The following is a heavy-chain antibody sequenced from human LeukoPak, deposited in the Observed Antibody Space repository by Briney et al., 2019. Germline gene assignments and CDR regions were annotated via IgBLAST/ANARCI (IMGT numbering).Heavy chain of an antibody. CDR1: GFTFSSYA. CDR3: AGDRWGFFNY. Sequence: GGSLRLSCAASGFTFSSYAMSWVRQAPGKGLEWVSAISGSVGSTYYADSVKGRFTISRDNAKSSLYLQMNSLRADDTAVYYCAGDRWGFFNYWGQGTLVTVSS. V-gene: IGHV3-23*01. D-gene: IGHD3-3*01. CDR2: ISGSVGST. J-gene: IGHJ4*02.